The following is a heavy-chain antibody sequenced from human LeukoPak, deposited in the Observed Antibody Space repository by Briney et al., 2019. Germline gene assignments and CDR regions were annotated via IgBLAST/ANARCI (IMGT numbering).Heavy chain of an antibody. CDR2: ISSSGSTL. D-gene: IGHD3-16*01. J-gene: IGHJ6*04. Sequence: GGSLSLSCAASGFTFSYYYMSWIRQAPGMGLEWVSYISSSGSTLYYADSVKVRFTISRDNAKNSLYLQMHRLRAEDTAVYYCATPTFPHIHTYYDYVWGSLRWLQCPDVWGKGTTVTVSS. CDR3: ATPTFPHIHTYYDYVWGSLRWLQCPDV. V-gene: IGHV3-11*04. CDR1: GFTFSYYY.